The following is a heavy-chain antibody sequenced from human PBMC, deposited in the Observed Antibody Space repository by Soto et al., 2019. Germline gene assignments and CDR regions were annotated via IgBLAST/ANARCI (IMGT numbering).Heavy chain of an antibody. CDR1: GDTFTGYY. CDR2: ITPNSGGT. CDR3: ARVRAGQCDY. Sequence: VSVKVSCRASGDTFTGYYMHFLRRATGQGLEWMGWITPNSGGTNYAQKFQGRVTITAGESTSTAYMELSSLRSEDTAGYYCARVRAGQCDYWGQGPLVTVSS. J-gene: IGHJ4*02. V-gene: IGHV1-2*02. D-gene: IGHD6-19*01.